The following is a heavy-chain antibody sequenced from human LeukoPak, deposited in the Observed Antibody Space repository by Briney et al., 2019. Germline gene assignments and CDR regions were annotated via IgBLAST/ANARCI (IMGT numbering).Heavy chain of an antibody. CDR1: GFTFSSYA. V-gene: IGHV3-23*01. CDR2: ISGSGGST. D-gene: IGHD1-1*01. Sequence: GGSLRLSCAASGFTFSSYAMSWVRQAPGKGLEWVSAISGSGGSTYYADSVKGRFTISRDNSKNTLYLQMNSLGAEDTAVYYCAKAGNWNDGGPYYFDYWGQGTLVTVSS. J-gene: IGHJ4*02. CDR3: AKAGNWNDGGPYYFDY.